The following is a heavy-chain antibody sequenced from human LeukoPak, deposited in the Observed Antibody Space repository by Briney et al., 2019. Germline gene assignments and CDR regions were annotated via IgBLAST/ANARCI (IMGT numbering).Heavy chain of an antibody. V-gene: IGHV3-23*01. CDR2: ISGSGGST. D-gene: IGHD2-2*01. Sequence: GGYLRLYCAASGFTFSSYAMSWVRQAPGKGLEWVSAISGSGGSTYYADSVKGRFTISRDNSKNTLYLQMNSLRAEDTAVYYCAKHGRPTWAGIVVVPAAESDYWGQGTLVTVSS. J-gene: IGHJ4*02. CDR3: AKHGRPTWAGIVVVPAAESDY. CDR1: GFTFSSYA.